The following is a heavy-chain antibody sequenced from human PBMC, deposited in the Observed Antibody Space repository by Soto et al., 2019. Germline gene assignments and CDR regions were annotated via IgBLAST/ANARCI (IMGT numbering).Heavy chain of an antibody. Sequence: SETLSLTCTVSGGSISSSSYYWGWIRQPPGKGLEWIGSIYYSGSTYYNPSLKSRVTISVDTSKNQFSLKLSSVTAADTAVYYCARLGLEIDYWGQGTLVTVSS. CDR2: IYYSGST. D-gene: IGHD4-17*01. J-gene: IGHJ4*02. CDR3: ARLGLEIDY. CDR1: GGSISSSSYY. V-gene: IGHV4-39*01.